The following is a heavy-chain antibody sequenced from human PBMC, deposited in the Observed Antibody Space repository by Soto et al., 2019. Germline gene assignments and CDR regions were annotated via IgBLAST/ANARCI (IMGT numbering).Heavy chain of an antibody. J-gene: IGHJ3*02. V-gene: IGHV1-69*06. CDR1: GGTFGSYA. Sequence: SVKVSCKASGGTFGSYAISWVRQAPGQGLEWMGGIIPIFGTANYAQKFQGRVTITADKSTSTAYMELSSLRSEDTAVYYCARGSGMGAPDGSFDIWGQGTMVTVSS. CDR3: ARGSGMGAPDGSFDI. CDR2: IIPIFGTA. D-gene: IGHD1-26*01.